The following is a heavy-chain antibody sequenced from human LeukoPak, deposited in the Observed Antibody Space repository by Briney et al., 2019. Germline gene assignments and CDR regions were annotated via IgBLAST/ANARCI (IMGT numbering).Heavy chain of an antibody. CDR1: GFTFSAYG. Sequence: GGSLRLSCAASGFTFSAYGVYWVRQAPGKGLEWVSSNSGGSSYYADSVKGRFTISRDNSKNTLYLQMNSLRAEDTAVYYCAKDLGSSGWNIDYWGQGTLVTVSS. CDR3: AKDLGSSGWNIDY. CDR2: NSGGSS. J-gene: IGHJ4*02. D-gene: IGHD6-19*01. V-gene: IGHV3-23*01.